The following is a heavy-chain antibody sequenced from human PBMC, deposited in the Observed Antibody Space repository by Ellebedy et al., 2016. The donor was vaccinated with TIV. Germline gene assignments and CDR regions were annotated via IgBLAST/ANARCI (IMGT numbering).Heavy chain of an antibody. J-gene: IGHJ4*02. D-gene: IGHD3-22*01. CDR3: ARDYAAYDSSGYYYPY. CDR1: GFTFSSYS. V-gene: IGHV3-48*04. CDR2: ISSSGSTI. Sequence: GESLKISXAASGFTFSSYSMNWVRQAPGKGLEWVSYISSSGSTIYYADSVKGRFTISRDNAKNSLYLQMNSLRAEDTAVYYCARDYAAYDSSGYYYPYWGQGTLVTVSS.